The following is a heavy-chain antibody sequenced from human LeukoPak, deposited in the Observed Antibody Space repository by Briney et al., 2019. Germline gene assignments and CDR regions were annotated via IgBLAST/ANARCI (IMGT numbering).Heavy chain of an antibody. Sequence: GASVKVSCKASGYTFTNYAIHWVRQAPGQRLEWMGWINVGNGDSACSQTFQDRVTITRDTSATTAYMEMSSLRSEDTALYYCARKSPGPGQFFDYWGQGTLVTVSS. J-gene: IGHJ4*02. CDR1: GYTFTNYA. V-gene: IGHV1-3*01. CDR3: ARKSPGPGQFFDY. D-gene: IGHD5-24*01. CDR2: INVGNGDS.